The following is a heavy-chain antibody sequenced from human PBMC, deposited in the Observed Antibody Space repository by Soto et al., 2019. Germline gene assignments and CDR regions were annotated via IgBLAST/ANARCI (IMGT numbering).Heavy chain of an antibody. V-gene: IGHV1-46*01. CDR1: GYSLTSYY. D-gene: IGHD3-3*01. CDR3: ARGFAYRDSTFWNYYCDY. CDR2: INPRIGST. J-gene: IGHJ4*02. Sequence: QVQLVQSGAEAKKPGASVRVSCKALGYSLTSYYMHWVRQAPGQGLEWMGMINPRIGSTSYTQRFRYRVTMTRDTSTSTVYMELSSLRFEDTAVYYCARGFAYRDSTFWNYYCDYWGQGTLVTVSS.